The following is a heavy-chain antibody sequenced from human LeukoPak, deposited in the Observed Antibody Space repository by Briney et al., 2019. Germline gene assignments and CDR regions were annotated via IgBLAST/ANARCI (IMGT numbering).Heavy chain of an antibody. CDR2: ISSNGGST. CDR3: AKGSSGYIYGDY. CDR1: GFTFSGYA. J-gene: IGHJ4*02. Sequence: GGSLRLSCSASGFTFSGYAMHWVRQAPGKGLEYVSAISSNGGSTYYADSVKGRFTISRDNSKNTLYLQMNSLRAEDTAIYYCAKGSSGYIYGDYWGQGTLVTVSS. D-gene: IGHD5-18*01. V-gene: IGHV3-64*04.